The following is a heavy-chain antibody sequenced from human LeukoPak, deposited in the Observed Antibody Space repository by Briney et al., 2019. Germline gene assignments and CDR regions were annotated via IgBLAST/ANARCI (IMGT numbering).Heavy chain of an antibody. D-gene: IGHD2-15*01. CDR2: ISGSGGST. CDR3: AKDLGNVRVGSGPRVFNF. V-gene: IGHV3-23*01. J-gene: IGHJ3*01. Sequence: GGSLRLSCAASGFTFSSYAMSWVRQAPGKGLEWVSAISGSGGSTYYADSVKGRFTISRDNSKNTLYLQMNSLRAEDTAVYYCAKDLGNVRVGSGPRVFNFGGKGKMVTVS. CDR1: GFTFSSYA.